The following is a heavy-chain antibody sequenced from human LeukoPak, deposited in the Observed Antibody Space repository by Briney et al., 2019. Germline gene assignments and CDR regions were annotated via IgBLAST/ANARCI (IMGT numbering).Heavy chain of an antibody. Sequence: PGGSLRLSCAASGFTFSTYEMNWVRQAPGKGLEWVSSISSSSGYIYYADSVKGRFTISRDNAKNSLYLQMNSLRAEDTAVYYWARGNSGAGTDISYWGQGTLGTGSS. CDR1: GFTFSTYE. CDR3: ARGNSGAGTDISY. D-gene: IGHD6-19*01. V-gene: IGHV3-21*01. CDR2: ISSSSGYI. J-gene: IGHJ4*02.